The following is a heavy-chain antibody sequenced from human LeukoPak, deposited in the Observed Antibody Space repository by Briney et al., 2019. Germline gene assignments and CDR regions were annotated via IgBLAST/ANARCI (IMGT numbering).Heavy chain of an antibody. CDR2: INWNGGST. V-gene: IGHV3-20*04. Sequence: GGSLRLSCAASGFTFDDYGMSWVRHAPGKGLEWVSGINWNGGSTRYADSVKGRFTISRDKAKNSLYLQMNSLRAEDTALYYCARGREYSSSSRIDYFDYWGQGTLVTVSS. CDR3: ARGREYSSSSRIDYFDY. D-gene: IGHD6-6*01. CDR1: GFTFDDYG. J-gene: IGHJ4*02.